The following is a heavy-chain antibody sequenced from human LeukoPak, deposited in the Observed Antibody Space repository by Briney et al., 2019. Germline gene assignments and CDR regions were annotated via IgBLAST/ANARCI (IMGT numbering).Heavy chain of an antibody. CDR3: ARHRSPLESFHH. CDR1: GGSISNDY. Sequence: PSETLSLTCTVSGGSISNDYWSWIRQPAGKGLEWIGRIYTSGSTNYNPSLKSRITMSVDTSKNQFSLNLSSVTAADTAVYYCARHRSPLESFHHWGQGTLVTVSS. V-gene: IGHV4-4*07. D-gene: IGHD3-3*01. J-gene: IGHJ1*01. CDR2: IYTSGST.